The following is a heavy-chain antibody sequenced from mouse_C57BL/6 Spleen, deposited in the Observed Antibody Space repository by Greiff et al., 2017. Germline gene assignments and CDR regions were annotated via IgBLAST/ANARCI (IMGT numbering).Heavy chain of an antibody. J-gene: IGHJ3*01. CDR2: IDPSDSYT. V-gene: IGHV1-69*01. CDR1: GYTFTSYW. Sequence: VQLQQPGAELVMPGASVKLSCKASGYTFTSYWMHWVKQRPGQGLEWIGEIDPSDSYTNYNQKFKGKSTLTVDKSSSTAYMQLSSLTSEDSAVYYCARGPSSPAWFAYWGQGTLGTVSA. CDR3: ARGPSSPAWFAY.